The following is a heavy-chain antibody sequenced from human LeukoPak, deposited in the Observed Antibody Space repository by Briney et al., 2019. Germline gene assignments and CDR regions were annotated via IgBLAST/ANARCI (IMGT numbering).Heavy chain of an antibody. D-gene: IGHD1-26*01. CDR1: GGTFSSYA. Sequence: SVKVSCKASGGTFSSYAISWVRQAPGQGREWMGVIITIFGTANYAQKFQGRVTITTDECTSTAYMELSGLRSEDTAVYYCARDRGLGYLLLLRKFYYYMDVWGKGTTVTVSS. J-gene: IGHJ6*03. CDR3: ARDRGLGYLLLLRKFYYYMDV. CDR2: IITIFGTA. V-gene: IGHV1-69*05.